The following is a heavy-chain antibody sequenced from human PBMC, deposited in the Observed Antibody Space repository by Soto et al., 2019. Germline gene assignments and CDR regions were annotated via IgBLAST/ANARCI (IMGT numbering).Heavy chain of an antibody. Sequence: WGSLRLSCAASGFTFSSYAMSWVRQAPGKGLEWVSAISGSGGSTYYADSVKGRFTISRDNSKNTLYLQMNSLRAEDTAVYYCAKDPNNWNPGPLDYWGQGTLVTVSS. CDR3: AKDPNNWNPGPLDY. CDR1: GFTFSSYA. D-gene: IGHD1-20*01. CDR2: ISGSGGST. V-gene: IGHV3-23*01. J-gene: IGHJ4*02.